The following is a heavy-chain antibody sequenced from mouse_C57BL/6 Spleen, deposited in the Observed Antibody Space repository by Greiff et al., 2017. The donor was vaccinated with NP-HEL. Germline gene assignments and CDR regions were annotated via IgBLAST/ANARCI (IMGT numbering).Heavy chain of an antibody. Sequence: QVQLKESGPGLVQPSQSLSITCTVSGFSLTSYGVHWVRQPPGKGLEWLGVIWSGGSTDYNAAFISRLSISKDNSKSQVFFKMNSLQADDTAIYYCAKTLDGYYGGWFAYWGQGTLVTVSA. V-gene: IGHV2-4*01. CDR3: AKTLDGYYGGWFAY. CDR1: GFSLTSYG. J-gene: IGHJ3*01. D-gene: IGHD2-3*01. CDR2: IWSGGST.